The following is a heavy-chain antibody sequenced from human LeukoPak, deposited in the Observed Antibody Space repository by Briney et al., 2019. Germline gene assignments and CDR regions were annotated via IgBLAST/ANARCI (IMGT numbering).Heavy chain of an antibody. CDR2: IYYSGST. CDR1: GGSISSYY. CDR3: ARGPYGAEEIDY. D-gene: IGHD4-17*01. Sequence: SETLSLTCTVSGGSISSYYWSWIRQPPGKGLEWIGYIYYSGSTNYNPSLKSRVTISVDTSKNQFSLKLSSVTAADTAVYYCARGPYGAEEIDYWGQGTLVTVSS. J-gene: IGHJ4*02. V-gene: IGHV4-59*12.